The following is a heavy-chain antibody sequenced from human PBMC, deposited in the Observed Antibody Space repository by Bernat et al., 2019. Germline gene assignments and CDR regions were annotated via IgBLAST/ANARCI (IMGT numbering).Heavy chain of an antibody. J-gene: IGHJ4*02. V-gene: IGHV3-66*02. Sequence: EVQLVESGGGLVQPGGSLRLSCAASEFTVSSNYMSWVRQAPGKGLEWVSVIYSGGSTYYADSVKGRFTISRDNSKNTLYLQMNSLRAEDTAVYYCARGKNYYDSSGYYYWGQGTLVTVSS. CDR3: ARGKNYYDSSGYYY. CDR1: EFTVSSNY. CDR2: IYSGGST. D-gene: IGHD3-22*01.